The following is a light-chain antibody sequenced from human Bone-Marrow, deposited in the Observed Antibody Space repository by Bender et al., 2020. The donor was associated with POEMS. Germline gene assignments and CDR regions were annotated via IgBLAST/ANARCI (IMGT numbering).Light chain of an antibody. J-gene: IGLJ1*01. V-gene: IGLV2-14*03. CDR1: SNDVGGYNY. CDR2: DVS. CDR3: SSYTSTSTYV. Sequence: QSALTQPASVSGSPGQSITISCTGTSNDVGGYNYVSWYQQHPGKAPKLMIYDVSNRPLGISYRFSASKSGSTASLTISGLQAEDEADYYCSSYTSTSTYVFGTGTRVTVL.